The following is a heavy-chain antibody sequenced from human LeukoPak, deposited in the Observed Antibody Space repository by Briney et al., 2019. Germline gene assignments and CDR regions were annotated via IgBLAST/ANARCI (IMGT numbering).Heavy chain of an antibody. CDR2: INHSGST. D-gene: IGHD5-18*01. Sequence: SETLSLTCAVYGESFSGYYWSWIRQPPGKGLEWIGEINHSGSTNYNPSLKSRVTISVDTSKNQFSLKLSSVTAADTAVYYCARPDTAMVTSDAFDIWGQGTMVTVSS. CDR1: GESFSGYY. V-gene: IGHV4-34*01. J-gene: IGHJ3*02. CDR3: ARPDTAMVTSDAFDI.